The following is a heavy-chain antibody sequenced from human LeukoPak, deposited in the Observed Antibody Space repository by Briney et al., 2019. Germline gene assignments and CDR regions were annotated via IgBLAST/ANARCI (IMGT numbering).Heavy chain of an antibody. CDR3: ARRGMYYYDSSGWRY. D-gene: IGHD3-22*01. J-gene: IGHJ4*02. CDR1: GASFSGYY. V-gene: IGHV4-34*01. Sequence: SETLSLTCAVYGASFSGYYCSWIRQPPGKGLEWIGEINHSGSTNYNPSLKSRVTISVDTSKNQFSLKLSSVTAADTAVYYCARRGMYYYDSSGWRYWGQGTLVTVSS. CDR2: INHSGST.